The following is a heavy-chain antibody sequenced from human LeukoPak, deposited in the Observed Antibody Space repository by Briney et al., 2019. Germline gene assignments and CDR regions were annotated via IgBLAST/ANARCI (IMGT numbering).Heavy chain of an antibody. D-gene: IGHD4-23*01. CDR1: GGTFSSYA. CDR3: ARGEADDYGGNSGAFDI. V-gene: IGHV1-69*05. J-gene: IGHJ3*02. CDR2: IIPIFGTA. Sequence: SGKVSCKASGGTFSSYAISWVRQAPGQGLEWMGGIIPIFGTANYAQKFQGRVTITTDESTSTAYMELSSLRSEDTAVYYCARGEADDYGGNSGAFDIWGQGTMVTVSS.